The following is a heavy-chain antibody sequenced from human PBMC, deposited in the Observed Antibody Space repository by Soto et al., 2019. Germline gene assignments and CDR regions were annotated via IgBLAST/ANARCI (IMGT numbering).Heavy chain of an antibody. CDR2: IKSKTDGGTT. CDR1: GLTFSNAW. V-gene: IGHV3-15*01. Sequence: GGSLRLSCAASGLTFSNAWMSWVRQAPGKGLEWVGRIKSKTDGGTTDYAAPVKGRFTISRDDSKNTLYLQMNSLKTEDTAVYYCTTAPCSTSCYTADYWGQGTLVTVSS. J-gene: IGHJ4*02. D-gene: IGHD2-2*02. CDR3: TTAPCSTSCYTADY.